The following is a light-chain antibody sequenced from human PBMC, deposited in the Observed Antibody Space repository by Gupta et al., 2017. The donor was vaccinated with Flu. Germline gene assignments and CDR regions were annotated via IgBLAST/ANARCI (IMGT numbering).Light chain of an antibody. CDR3: QQYYSSSWT. CDR2: WAS. CDR1: QSALDRFDNKNY. V-gene: IGKV4-1*01. Sequence: DIVLTQSPHPLAGSLGEGATINCKSSQSALDRFDNKNYLAWYQQKPGQPPKLLIYWASTRESGVPDRFSGSGSGTDFTLTISSLQAEDVALYYCQQYYSSSWTFGQGTKVEIK. J-gene: IGKJ1*01.